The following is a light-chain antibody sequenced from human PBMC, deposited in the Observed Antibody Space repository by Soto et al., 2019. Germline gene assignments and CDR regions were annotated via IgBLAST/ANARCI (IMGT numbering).Light chain of an antibody. Sequence: EIVLTQSPGTLSLSPGESATLSCGSSQSVISGYFAWYQQKPGQAPRLLIYAASSRATGIPDRFSGSGSGTDSTLTISRLEPEDFAVYYCQQYGTSPTFGQGTRLEMK. J-gene: IGKJ5*01. CDR1: QSVISGY. V-gene: IGKV3-20*01. CDR3: QQYGTSPT. CDR2: AAS.